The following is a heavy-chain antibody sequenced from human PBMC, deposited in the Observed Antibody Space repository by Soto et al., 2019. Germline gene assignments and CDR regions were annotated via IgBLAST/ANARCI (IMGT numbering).Heavy chain of an antibody. D-gene: IGHD3-22*01. Sequence: PSETLSLTCTVSGGSRSSYYWSWIRQPPGKGLEWIGYIYYTDTANYNPSLSSRVTISEDTSKNQFSLKLSSVTAADTAVYYCARGYYDSSGYRLDPWGEGTLITVSS. CDR3: ARGYYDSSGYRLDP. CDR2: IYYTDTA. V-gene: IGHV4-59*01. CDR1: GGSRSSYY. J-gene: IGHJ5*02.